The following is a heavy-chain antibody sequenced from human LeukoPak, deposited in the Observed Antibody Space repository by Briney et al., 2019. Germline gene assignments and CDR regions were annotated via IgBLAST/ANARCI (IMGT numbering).Heavy chain of an antibody. J-gene: IGHJ4*02. CDR1: GGSISRSTYY. CDR2: INHSGST. D-gene: IGHD3-22*01. Sequence: PSETLSLTCSVSGGSISRSTYYWGWIRQPPGKGLEWIGEINHSGSTNYNPSLKSRVTISVDTSKNQFSLKLSSVTAADTAVYYCARRSWYYDSSGYYSYFDYWGQGTLVTVSS. CDR3: ARRSWYYDSSGYYSYFDY. V-gene: IGHV4-39*07.